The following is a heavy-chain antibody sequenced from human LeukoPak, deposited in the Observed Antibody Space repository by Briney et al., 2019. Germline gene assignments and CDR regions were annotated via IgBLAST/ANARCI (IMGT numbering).Heavy chain of an antibody. Sequence: GGSLRLSCAASGFTFSTYEMNWVRQAPGKGLEWVSYITNSGSTIYYADSVKGRFTITRDNAKKSLYLQMNSLRVEDTAVYYCARDLSGVKYGALGCAYWRWGTLVTVSS. D-gene: IGHD3-9*01. CDR1: GFTFSTYE. J-gene: IGHJ4*02. CDR2: ITNSGSTI. V-gene: IGHV3-48*03. CDR3: ARDLSGVKYGALGCAY.